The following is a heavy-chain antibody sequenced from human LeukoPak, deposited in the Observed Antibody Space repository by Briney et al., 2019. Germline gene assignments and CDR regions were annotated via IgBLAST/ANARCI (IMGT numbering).Heavy chain of an antibody. D-gene: IGHD3-10*01. Sequence: SETLSLTCTVSGGSISSYYWSWIRQPPGKGLEWIGYIYYSGSTKYNPSLKSRVTISIDTSKNQFSLRLSSVAAADTAVYYCARQESGSGSYLSYFDYWGQGTLVTVSS. CDR1: GGSISSYY. J-gene: IGHJ4*02. CDR2: IYYSGST. CDR3: ARQESGSGSYLSYFDY. V-gene: IGHV4-59*08.